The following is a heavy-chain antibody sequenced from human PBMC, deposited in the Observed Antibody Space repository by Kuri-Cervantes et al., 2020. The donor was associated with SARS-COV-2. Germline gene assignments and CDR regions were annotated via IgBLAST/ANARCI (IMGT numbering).Heavy chain of an antibody. CDR2: ISAYNGNT. CDR1: GYTFTSYG. CDR3: ARAEGRKVFGVVIT. V-gene: IGHV1-18*04. J-gene: IGHJ5*02. D-gene: IGHD3-3*01. Sequence: AAVKVSCKASGYTFTSYGISWVRQAPGQGLEWMGWISAYNGNTNYAQKLQGRVTMTTDTSTSTAYMELRSLRSDDTAVYYCARAEGRKVFGVVITWGQGTLVTVSS.